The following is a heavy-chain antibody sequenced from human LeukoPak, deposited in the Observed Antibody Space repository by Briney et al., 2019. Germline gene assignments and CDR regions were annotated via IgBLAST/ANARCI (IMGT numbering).Heavy chain of an antibody. V-gene: IGHV4-59*01. D-gene: IGHD3/OR15-3a*01. CDR3: ARVLEGLTSFDY. CDR2: IYYSGST. J-gene: IGHJ4*02. Sequence: SETLSLTCTVSGGSISSSYRGWIRQPPGKGLEWIGYIYYSGSTNYNPSLKSRVTILIDTSKNQFSLKLGSVTPADTAVYYCARVLEGLTSFDYWGQGTLVTVSS. CDR1: GGSISSSY.